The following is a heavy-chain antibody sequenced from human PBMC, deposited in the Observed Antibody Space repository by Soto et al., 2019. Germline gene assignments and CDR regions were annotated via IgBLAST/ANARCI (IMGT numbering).Heavy chain of an antibody. V-gene: IGHV4-38-2*01. CDR3: ARGYSGNYFDL. CDR2: THYSGTT. Sequence: PSETLSLTCAVSGYFISTGYYWAWIRQSSGKGLEWIGSTHYSGTTYYNTSLKSRVTISVDTSKNQFSLKLTSVTAADTAVYFCARGYSGNYFDLWGQGTLVTVS. D-gene: IGHD1-26*01. J-gene: IGHJ4*02. CDR1: GYFISTGYY.